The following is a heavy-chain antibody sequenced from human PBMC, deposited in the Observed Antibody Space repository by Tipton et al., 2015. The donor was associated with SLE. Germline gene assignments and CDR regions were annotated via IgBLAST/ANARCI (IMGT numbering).Heavy chain of an antibody. V-gene: IGHV4-34*01. CDR3: ARGQLRYFEPRYYFMDV. Sequence: TLSLTCTVSGGSISSHYWSWIRQPPGKGLEWIGEINHSRSTNYNPSLKSRVTISVDTSKNQFSLKPSSVTDADTAVYYCARGQLRYFEPRYYFMDVWGKGTTVTVSS. CDR2: INHSRST. D-gene: IGHD3-9*01. CDR1: GGSISSHY. J-gene: IGHJ6*03.